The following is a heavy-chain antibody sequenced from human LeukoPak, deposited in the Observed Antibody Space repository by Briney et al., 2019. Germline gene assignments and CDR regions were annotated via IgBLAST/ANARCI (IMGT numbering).Heavy chain of an antibody. CDR3: ARPYYYDSRIDP. D-gene: IGHD3-22*01. CDR1: GGSISSGDYY. CDR2: MYYSGST. Sequence: PSETLSLTCTVSGGSISSGDYYWSWLRQPPGKGLEWIAYMYYSGSTYYNPSLKSRVTMSADTSKNQLSLKLSSVTAADTAVSYCARPYYYDSRIDPWGQGILVTVSS. J-gene: IGHJ5*02. V-gene: IGHV4-30-4*01.